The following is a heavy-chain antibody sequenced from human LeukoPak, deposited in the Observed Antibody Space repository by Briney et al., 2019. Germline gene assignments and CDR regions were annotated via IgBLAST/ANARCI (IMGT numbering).Heavy chain of an antibody. V-gene: IGHV3-48*01. Sequence: PGGSLRLSCVASGFTFSTYNLNWVRQAPGKGLEWVSYISSRSSFIYYADSVKGRFTISRDDAKNSLYLQMNSLRAEDTAVYYCARESPYDSSGYDAFDIWGQGTMVIVSS. J-gene: IGHJ3*02. D-gene: IGHD3-22*01. CDR1: GFTFSTYN. CDR3: ARESPYDSSGYDAFDI. CDR2: ISSRSSFI.